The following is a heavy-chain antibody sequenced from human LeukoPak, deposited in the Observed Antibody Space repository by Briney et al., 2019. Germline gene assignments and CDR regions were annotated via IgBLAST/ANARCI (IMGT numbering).Heavy chain of an antibody. J-gene: IGHJ4*02. D-gene: IGHD4-11*01. Sequence: GESLKISCKGSQYNFSNYWIAWLRQMPGKGLEWMGIIYPGDSDTRYSPSFQGQVTMSADKSISTAYLQWSSLKASDTAIYYCAKVMTTVTYFFDYWGQGTLVTVSS. CDR1: QYNFSNYW. CDR2: IYPGDSDT. V-gene: IGHV5-51*01. CDR3: AKVMTTVTYFFDY.